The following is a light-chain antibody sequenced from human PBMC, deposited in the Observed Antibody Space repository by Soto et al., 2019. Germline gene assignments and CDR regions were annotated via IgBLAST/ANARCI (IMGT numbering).Light chain of an antibody. J-gene: IGKJ4*01. CDR1: QSVTSF. CDR2: DVS. V-gene: IGKV3-11*01. CDR3: QQRSNWPLT. Sequence: EIVLTQSPATLSLSPGERATLSCRASQSVTSFLAWYQQKPCQAPRLLIYDVSSRATGIPARFSGSGSGTDFTLTIISLEPEDFAVYYCQQRSNWPLTFGGGTKVEIK.